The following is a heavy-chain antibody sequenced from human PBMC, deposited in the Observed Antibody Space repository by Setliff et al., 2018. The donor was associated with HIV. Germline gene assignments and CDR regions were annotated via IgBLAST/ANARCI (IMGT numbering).Heavy chain of an antibody. CDR2: INPSGGNT. Sequence: GASVKVSCKASGYTFTNYYIHWVRQAPGQGLEWMGLINPSGGNTNYAQKFQGRVTMTTVTSTSTAYMELRSLRSDDTAVYYCARLSIPAYYYMDVWGKGTTVTVSS. V-gene: IGHV1-46*01. CDR1: GYTFTNYY. D-gene: IGHD2-21*01. CDR3: ARLSIPAYYYMDV. J-gene: IGHJ6*03.